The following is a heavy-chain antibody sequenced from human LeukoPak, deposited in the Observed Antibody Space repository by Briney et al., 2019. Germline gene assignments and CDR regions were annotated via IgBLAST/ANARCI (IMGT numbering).Heavy chain of an antibody. V-gene: IGHV3-9*01. Sequence: GGSLRPSCAASGFTFEDYAMHWVRQAPGKGLEWVSGISWNSENIAYADSVKGRFTISRDNAKNSLYLQMNSLRPDDTAFYYCAKVSVAVAGSFDYWGQGTLVTVSP. CDR3: AKVSVAVAGSFDY. CDR1: GFTFEDYA. CDR2: ISWNSENI. J-gene: IGHJ4*02. D-gene: IGHD6-19*01.